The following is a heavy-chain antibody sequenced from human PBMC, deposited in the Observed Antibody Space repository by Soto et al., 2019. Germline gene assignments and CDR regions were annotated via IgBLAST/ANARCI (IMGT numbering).Heavy chain of an antibody. Sequence: RASVKVSCKASGYTFTSYGISWVRQAPGQGLEWMGWISAYNGNTNYAQKLQGRVTMTTDTSTSTAYMELRSLRSDDTAVYYCARVLGQLQQQLAPDYWGQGTLVTVSS. D-gene: IGHD6-13*01. CDR2: ISAYNGNT. J-gene: IGHJ4*02. CDR3: ARVLGQLQQQLAPDY. CDR1: GYTFTSYG. V-gene: IGHV1-18*04.